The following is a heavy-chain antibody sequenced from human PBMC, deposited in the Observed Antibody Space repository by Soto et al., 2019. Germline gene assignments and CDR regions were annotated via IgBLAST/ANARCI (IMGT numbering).Heavy chain of an antibody. Sequence: QVQLVQSGAEVKKPGASVKVSCKASGYTFTSYGISWVRQAPGQGLEWMGWISAYNGNTNYAQKLQGRVTMTTDTATSTAYMELRSLRSDDTAVYYCASEPQIYYDSSGYYLDYWGQGTLVTVSS. CDR2: ISAYNGNT. CDR1: GYTFTSYG. D-gene: IGHD3-22*01. V-gene: IGHV1-18*01. CDR3: ASEPQIYYDSSGYYLDY. J-gene: IGHJ4*02.